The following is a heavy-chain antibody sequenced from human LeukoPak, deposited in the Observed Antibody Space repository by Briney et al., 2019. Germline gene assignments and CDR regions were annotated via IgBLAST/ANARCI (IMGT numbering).Heavy chain of an antibody. CDR3: AREQGGGRYLPPDAFDI. J-gene: IGHJ3*02. CDR2: ISSSSSYI. V-gene: IGHV3-21*01. Sequence: GGSLRLCCAASGFTFSSYSMNWVRQATGKGLEWVSSISSSSSYIYYADSVKGRFTISRDNAKNSLYLQMNSLRAEDTAVYYCAREQGGGRYLPPDAFDIWGQGTMVTVFS. CDR1: GFTFSSYS. D-gene: IGHD6-19*01.